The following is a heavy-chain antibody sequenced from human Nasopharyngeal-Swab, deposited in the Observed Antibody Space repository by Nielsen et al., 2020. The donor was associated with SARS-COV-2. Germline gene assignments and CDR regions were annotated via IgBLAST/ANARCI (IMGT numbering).Heavy chain of an antibody. V-gene: IGHV4-39*01. Sequence: SETLSLTCTVSGGSISSSSYYWGWIRQPPGKGLEWIGSIYYSGSTYYNPSLKSRVTISVDTSKNQFSLKLSSVTAADTAVYYCARHVEEAGTPYFDYWGQGTLVTVSS. CDR3: ARHVEEAGTPYFDY. D-gene: IGHD1-1*01. CDR2: IYYSGST. CDR1: GGSISSSSYY. J-gene: IGHJ4*02.